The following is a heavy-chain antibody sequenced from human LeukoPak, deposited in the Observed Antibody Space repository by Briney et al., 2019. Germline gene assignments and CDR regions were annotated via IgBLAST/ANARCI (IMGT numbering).Heavy chain of an antibody. J-gene: IGHJ4*02. Sequence: GSLRLSCAASGFTFSSYSMNWVRQAPGKGLEWVSSISSSSSYIYYADSVKGRFTISRDNAKNSLYLQMNSLRAEDTAVYYCARIYCSGGSCYSGVDYWGQGTLVTVSS. V-gene: IGHV3-21*01. CDR3: ARIYCSGGSCYSGVDY. D-gene: IGHD2-15*01. CDR2: ISSSSSYI. CDR1: GFTFSSYS.